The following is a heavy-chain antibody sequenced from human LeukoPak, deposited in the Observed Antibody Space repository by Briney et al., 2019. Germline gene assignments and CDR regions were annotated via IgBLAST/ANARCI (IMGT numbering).Heavy chain of an antibody. CDR1: GGSISSGSYY. V-gene: IGHV4-61*02. CDR2: IYTSGST. Sequence: PSETLSLTCTVSGGSISSGSYYWSWIRQPAGKGLEWIGRIYTSGSTNYNPSLKSRVTISVDTSKNQFSLKLSSVTAADTAVYYCARMGIGYYHILAGYSAIQNFDYWGQGTLVNVSS. CDR3: ARMGIGYYHILAGYSAIQNFDY. D-gene: IGHD3-9*01. J-gene: IGHJ4*02.